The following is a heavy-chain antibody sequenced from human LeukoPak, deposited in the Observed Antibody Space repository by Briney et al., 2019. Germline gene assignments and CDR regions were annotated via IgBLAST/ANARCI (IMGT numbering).Heavy chain of an antibody. J-gene: IGHJ3*02. CDR1: GYTFTSYA. Sequence: EASVNVSCKASGYTFTSYAMHWVRQAPGQRLEWMGWINAGNGNTKYSQKFQGRVTITRDTSASTAYMELSSLRSEDTAVYYCARKKYYYGSGNKMGAFDIWGQGTMVTVSS. V-gene: IGHV1-3*01. D-gene: IGHD3-10*01. CDR3: ARKKYYYGSGNKMGAFDI. CDR2: INAGNGNT.